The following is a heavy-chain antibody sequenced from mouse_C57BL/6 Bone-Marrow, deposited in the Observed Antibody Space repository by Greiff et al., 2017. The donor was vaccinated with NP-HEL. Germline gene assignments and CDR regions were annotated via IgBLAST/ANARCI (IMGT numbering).Heavy chain of an antibody. CDR2: ISNGGGST. J-gene: IGHJ1*03. V-gene: IGHV5-12*01. Sequence: EVMLVESGGGLVQPGGSLKLSCAASGFTFSDYYMYWVRQTPEKRLEWVAYISNGGGSTYYPDTVKGRFTISRDNAKNTLYLQMSRLKSEDTAMYYCARPSWEEGYFDVWGTGTTVTFSS. CDR1: GFTFSDYY. CDR3: ARPSWEEGYFDV. D-gene: IGHD4-1*01.